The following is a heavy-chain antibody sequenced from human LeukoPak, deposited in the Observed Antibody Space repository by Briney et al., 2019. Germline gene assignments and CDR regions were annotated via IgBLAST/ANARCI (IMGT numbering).Heavy chain of an antibody. V-gene: IGHV3-23*01. CDR2: ISGSGGST. CDR1: GFTFSSYA. J-gene: IGHJ4*02. Sequence: GGSLRLSCVASGFTFSSYAMSWVRQAPGKGLEWVSAISGSGGSTYYADSVKGRFTISRDNSKNTLYLQMNSLRAEDTAVYYCATDDLMVYAHTFDYWGQGTLVTVSS. D-gene: IGHD2-8*01. CDR3: ATDDLMVYAHTFDY.